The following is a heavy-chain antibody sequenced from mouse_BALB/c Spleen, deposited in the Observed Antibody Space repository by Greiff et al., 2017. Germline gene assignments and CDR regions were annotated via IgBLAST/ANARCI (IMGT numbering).Heavy chain of an antibody. J-gene: IGHJ4*01. V-gene: IGHV2-2*02. Sequence: QVQLQQSGPGLVQPSQSLSITCTVSGFSLTSYGVHWVRQSPGKGLEWLGVIWSGGSTDYNAAFISRLSISKDNSKSQVFFKMNSLQANDTAIYYCARGTKDYDGYAMDYWGQGTSVTVSS. D-gene: IGHD2-4*01. CDR1: GFSLTSYG. CDR2: IWSGGST. CDR3: ARGTKDYDGYAMDY.